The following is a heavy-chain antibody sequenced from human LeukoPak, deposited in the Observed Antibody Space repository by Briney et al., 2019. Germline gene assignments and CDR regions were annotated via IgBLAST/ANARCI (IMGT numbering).Heavy chain of an antibody. V-gene: IGHV3-53*01. CDR3: GKDRVVAAGDDAFDI. CDR2: IYSGGST. D-gene: IGHD6-13*01. CDR1: GFTVSSNY. Sequence: GGSLRLSCAASGFTVSSNYMSWVRQAPGKGLEWVSIIYSGGSTFYADSVKGRFTISRDNSKNTLYLQMNSLRAEDTAVYYCGKDRVVAAGDDAFDIWGQGTMVTVSS. J-gene: IGHJ3*02.